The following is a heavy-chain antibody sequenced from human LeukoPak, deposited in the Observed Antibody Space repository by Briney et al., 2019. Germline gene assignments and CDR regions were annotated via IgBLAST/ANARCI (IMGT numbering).Heavy chain of an antibody. J-gene: IGHJ4*02. CDR2: VYTDGNI. CDR1: GFTFSSYT. D-gene: IGHD3-10*01. V-gene: IGHV3-53*01. Sequence: GGSLRLSCAASGFTFSSYTMNWVRQAPGKGLEWVSVVYTDGNIYYADSVKGRFTISKDNSKNTVDLLMNNVRAEDTALYYCARGRFGDPLNYWGQGTLVTVSS. CDR3: ARGRFGDPLNY.